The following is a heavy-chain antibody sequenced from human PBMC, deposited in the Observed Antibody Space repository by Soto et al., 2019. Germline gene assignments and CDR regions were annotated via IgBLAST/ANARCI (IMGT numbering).Heavy chain of an antibody. CDR3: SNDRRDGYYCN. Sequence: GGSLRLSCAASRFSFSSYAMSWVRYALWKGQEWVSAISGSGGSTYYADSVKGRFTISRDNSKNTLYLQMNSLRAEDTAIYYFSNDRRDGYYCN. D-gene: IGHD6-6*01. CDR2: ISGSGGST. J-gene: IGHJ6*03. V-gene: IGHV3-23*01. CDR1: RFSFSSYA.